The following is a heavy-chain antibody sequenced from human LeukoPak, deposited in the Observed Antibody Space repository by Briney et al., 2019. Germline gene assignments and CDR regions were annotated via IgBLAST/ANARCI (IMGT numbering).Heavy chain of an antibody. CDR2: INGDASNT. J-gene: IGHJ5*02. V-gene: IGHV3-74*03. CDR1: GLTFNSYW. CDR3: ARAMPHDNWFDP. D-gene: IGHD2-2*01. Sequence: GGSLRLSCAASGLTFNSYWMYWGRQVAGKGLVWVARINGDASNTTCADSVKGPFTISRDNAKNTLYLQMNSLRVDDTAVYYCARAMPHDNWFDPWGQGSLVTVSS.